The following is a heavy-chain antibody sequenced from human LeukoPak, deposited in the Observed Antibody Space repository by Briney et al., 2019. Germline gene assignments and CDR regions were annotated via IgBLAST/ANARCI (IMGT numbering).Heavy chain of an antibody. J-gene: IGHJ6*02. CDR1: GGSISSYY. V-gene: IGHV4-59*08. Sequence: KPSETLSLTCTVSGGSISSYYWSWIRQPPGKGLEWIGYIYYSGSTNYNPSLKSRVTISVDTSKNRFSLKLSSVTAADTAVYYCARHGIVVVPAANWGEEGWYYYGMDVWGQGTTVTVSS. CDR3: ARHGIVVVPAANWGEEGWYYYGMDV. D-gene: IGHD2-2*01. CDR2: IYYSGST.